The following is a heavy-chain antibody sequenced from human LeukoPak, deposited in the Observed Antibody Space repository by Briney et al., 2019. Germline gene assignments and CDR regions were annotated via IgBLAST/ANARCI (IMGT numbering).Heavy chain of an antibody. J-gene: IGHJ4*02. CDR1: GFTFSSYA. CDR2: IKQDGSET. V-gene: IGHV3-7*01. D-gene: IGHD4-17*01. Sequence: PGRSLRLSCAASGFTFSSYAMHWVRQAPGKGLEWVANIKQDGSETYYVDSVKGRFIISRDNAKNSLYLQMTSLRAEDTAVYYCARTTTVTTPHDYWGQGTLVTVSS. CDR3: ARTTTVTTPHDY.